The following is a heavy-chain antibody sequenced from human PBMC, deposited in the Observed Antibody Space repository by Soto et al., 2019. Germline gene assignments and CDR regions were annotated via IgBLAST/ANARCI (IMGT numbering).Heavy chain of an antibody. V-gene: IGHV1-46*01. J-gene: IGHJ5*02. CDR3: ARARGWFDP. D-gene: IGHD3-10*01. Sequence: QVQLVQSGAEVKKPGASVKVSCKASGYTFTTYYMHWVRQAPGQGLEWMGVINPTDGTTTYAQKFQGRFTMTMDTSSSTVYMELSSLRSEDTAVYYCARARGWFDPWGQGTLVTFSS. CDR1: GYTFTTYY. CDR2: INPTDGTT.